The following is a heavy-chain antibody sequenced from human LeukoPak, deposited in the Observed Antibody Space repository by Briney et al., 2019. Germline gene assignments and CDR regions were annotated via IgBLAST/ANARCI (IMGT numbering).Heavy chain of an antibody. CDR2: IYHSGST. CDR1: GGSIRSSNYY. V-gene: IGHV4-39*07. D-gene: IGHD3-9*01. J-gene: IGHJ4*02. CDR3: ARGSIGYYDILTGLNTGYYFDY. Sequence: PSETLSLTCTVSGGSIRSSNYYWGWIRQPPGKGLEWIGSIYHSGSTYYNPSLKSRVTISVDTSKNQFSLKLSPVTAADTAVYYCARGSIGYYDILTGLNTGYYFDYWDQGTLVTVSS.